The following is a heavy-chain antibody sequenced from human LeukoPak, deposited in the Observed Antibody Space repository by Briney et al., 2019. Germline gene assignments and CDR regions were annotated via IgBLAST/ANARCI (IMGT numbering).Heavy chain of an antibody. J-gene: IGHJ4*02. V-gene: IGHV3-33*01. D-gene: IGHD6-13*01. CDR2: IWYDGSNK. CDR3: ARELEAAGIYYFDY. Sequence: PGRSLRLSCAASGFTFSNYDMHWVRQAPGKGLEWVAVIWYDGSNKFYAGSVKGRFTISRDNSKNMLYLQMNSLRAEDTAVYYCARELEAAGIYYFDYWGQGTLVTVSS. CDR1: GFTFSNYD.